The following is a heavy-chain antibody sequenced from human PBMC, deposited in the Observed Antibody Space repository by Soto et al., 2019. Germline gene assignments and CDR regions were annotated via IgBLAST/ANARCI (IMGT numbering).Heavy chain of an antibody. CDR2: IIPIFGTA. V-gene: IGHV1-69*13. CDR1: GGTFSSYA. J-gene: IGHJ4*02. CDR3: ARENYDSSGYYQPPPPSYFDY. D-gene: IGHD3-22*01. Sequence: SVKVSCKASGGTFSSYAISWVRQAPGQGLXWMGGIIPIFGTANYAQKFQGRVTITADESTSTAYMELSSLRSEDTAVYYCARENYDSSGYYQPPPPSYFDYWGQGTLVTVSS.